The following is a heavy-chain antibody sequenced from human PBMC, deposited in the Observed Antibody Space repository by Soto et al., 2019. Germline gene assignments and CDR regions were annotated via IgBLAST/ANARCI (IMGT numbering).Heavy chain of an antibody. CDR2: INHSGST. CDR3: ARSWGRVYDFWSGYYTGGYFDY. D-gene: IGHD3-3*01. V-gene: IGHV4-34*01. CDR1: GGSFGGYY. Sequence: SETLSLTCAVYGGSFGGYYWSWIRQPPGKGLEWIGEINHSGSTNYNPSLKSRVTISVDTSKNQFSLKLSSVTAADTAVYYCARSWGRVYDFWSGYYTGGYFDYWGQGTLVTVSS. J-gene: IGHJ4*02.